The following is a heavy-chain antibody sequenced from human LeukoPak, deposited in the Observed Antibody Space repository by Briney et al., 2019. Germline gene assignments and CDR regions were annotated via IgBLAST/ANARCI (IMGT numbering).Heavy chain of an antibody. V-gene: IGHV4-59*01. D-gene: IGHD3-22*01. CDR1: GVSINNYY. J-gene: IGHJ6*02. CDR3: ARRGNMTPAWFYGMDV. Sequence: SETLSLTCTVSGVSINNYYWSWIRQPPRKGLEWSGYIYYSGTTDYNPSLKSRVTISVDTSKNQFSLRLSSVTAADTAVYYCARRGNMTPAWFYGMDVWGQGTTVTVSS. CDR2: IYYSGTT.